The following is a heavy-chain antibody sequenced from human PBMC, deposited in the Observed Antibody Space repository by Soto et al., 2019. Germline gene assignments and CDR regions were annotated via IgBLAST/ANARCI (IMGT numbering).Heavy chain of an antibody. Sequence: PSETLSLTCTVSGGSISSGGYYWSWIRQHPGKGLEWIGYIYYSGSTYYNPSLKSRVTTSVDTSKNQFSLKLSSVTAADTAVYYCAKGPQMATITDYWGQGTLVTSPQ. CDR2: IYYSGST. J-gene: IGHJ4*02. CDR1: GGSISSGGYY. CDR3: AKGPQMATITDY. V-gene: IGHV4-31*03. D-gene: IGHD5-12*01.